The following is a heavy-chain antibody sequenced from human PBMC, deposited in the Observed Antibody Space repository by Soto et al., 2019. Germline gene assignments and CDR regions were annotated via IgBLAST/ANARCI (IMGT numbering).Heavy chain of an antibody. V-gene: IGHV4-4*07. J-gene: IGHJ4*02. CDR1: GGSISSYY. Sequence: SETLSLTCTVSGGSISSYYWSWIRQPAGKGLEWIGRIYTSGSTNYNPSLKSRVTMSVDTSKNQFSLKLSSVTAADTAVYYCARENLYYYDSSGYYLLDYWGQGTLVTVS. D-gene: IGHD3-22*01. CDR2: IYTSGST. CDR3: ARENLYYYDSSGYYLLDY.